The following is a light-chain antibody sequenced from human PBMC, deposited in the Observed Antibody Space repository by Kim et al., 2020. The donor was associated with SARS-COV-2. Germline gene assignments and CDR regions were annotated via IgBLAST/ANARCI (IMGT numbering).Light chain of an antibody. CDR1: QSVSSNF. Sequence: ENVLTQSPGTLSLSPGERATLSCRASQSVSSNFLAWYQQKAGQAPRLLIYSASSRASGIPDRFSGSGSGTDFTLTFSTLEPEDFAVYYCQQYGTSPETFGQGTKVEIK. J-gene: IGKJ1*01. V-gene: IGKV3-20*01. CDR2: SAS. CDR3: QQYGTSPET.